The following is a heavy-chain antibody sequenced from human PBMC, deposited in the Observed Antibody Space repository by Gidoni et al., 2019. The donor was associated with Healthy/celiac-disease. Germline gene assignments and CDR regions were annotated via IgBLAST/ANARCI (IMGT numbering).Heavy chain of an antibody. CDR3: ARALENGSGSYSIDY. CDR2: INPNSGGT. Sequence: QVQLVQPGAEVKKPGASVKVSCKASGYTFTGYYMHWVRQAPGQGLEWMRWINPNSGGTNYAQKFQGWVTMTRDTSISTAYMELSRLRSDDTAVYYCARALENGSGSYSIDYWGQGTLVTVSS. D-gene: IGHD3-10*01. J-gene: IGHJ4*02. V-gene: IGHV1-2*04. CDR1: GYTFTGYY.